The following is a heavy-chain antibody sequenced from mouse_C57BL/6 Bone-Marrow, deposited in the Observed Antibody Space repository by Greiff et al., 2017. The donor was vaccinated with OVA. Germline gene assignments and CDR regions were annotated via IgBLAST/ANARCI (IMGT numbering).Heavy chain of an antibody. CDR2: IWSGGST. J-gene: IGHJ1*03. CDR3: ARSSNYVGWYFDV. V-gene: IGHV2-2*01. Sequence: VKLMESGPGLVQPSQSLSITCTVSGFSLTSYGVHWVRQSPGKGLEWLGVIWSGGSTDYNAAFISRLSISKDNSKSQVFFKMNSLQADDTAIYYCARSSNYVGWYFDVWGTGTTVTVSS. D-gene: IGHD2-5*01. CDR1: GFSLTSYG.